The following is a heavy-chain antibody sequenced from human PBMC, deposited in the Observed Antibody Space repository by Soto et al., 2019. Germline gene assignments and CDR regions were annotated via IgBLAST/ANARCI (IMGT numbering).Heavy chain of an antibody. J-gene: IGHJ4*02. Sequence: QVQLVESGGGVVQPGRSLRLSCAASGFTFSSYSMHWVRQAPGKGLEWVAVISYDGSNKYYADAVKGRFTTSRDNSKSTLYLRMNSLRLEDTAVYYCARVGGTAARRQGLDFLGQGTLVTVSS. CDR1: GFTFSSYS. CDR3: ARVGGTAARRQGLDF. CDR2: ISYDGSNK. V-gene: IGHV3-30-3*01. D-gene: IGHD6-6*01.